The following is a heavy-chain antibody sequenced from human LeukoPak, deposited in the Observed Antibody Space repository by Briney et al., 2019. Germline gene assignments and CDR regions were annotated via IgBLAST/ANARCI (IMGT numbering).Heavy chain of an antibody. V-gene: IGHV3-21*01. CDR3: ARPLSGSNWFDP. J-gene: IGHJ5*02. D-gene: IGHD6-25*01. CDR1: GFTFSSYS. Sequence: GGSLRLSCAASGFTFSSYSMNWVRQAPGKGLEWVSSISSSSSYIYYADSVKGRFTISRDNAKNSVYLQMNSLRAEDTAVYYCARPLSGSNWFDPWGQGTLVTVSS. CDR2: ISSSSSYI.